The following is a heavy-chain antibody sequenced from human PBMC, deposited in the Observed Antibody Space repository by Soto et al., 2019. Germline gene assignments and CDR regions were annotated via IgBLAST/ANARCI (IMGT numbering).Heavy chain of an antibody. CDR1: GFTFSRYA. CDR3: VKYTVTEALGES. Sequence: EVQLLESGGDVVRPGGSLRLSCAASGFTFSRYAMGWVRQAPGKGLEWVAGVSRAGTDPFSADSVRGRFSISRDNSRDTVDLYMNALRGDDTAVDFCVKYTVTEALGESWGQGTLVSVAS. J-gene: IGHJ5*02. CDR2: VSRAGTDP. V-gene: IGHV3-23*01. D-gene: IGHD3-16*01.